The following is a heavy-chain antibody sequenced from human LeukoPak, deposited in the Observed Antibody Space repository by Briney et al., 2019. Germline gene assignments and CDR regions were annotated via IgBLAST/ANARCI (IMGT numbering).Heavy chain of an antibody. D-gene: IGHD1-1*01. V-gene: IGHV3-13*01. Sequence: GGSLRLSCAASGFTFSSFDMHWVHQPTGQGLEWVSTIGTASDTHYPGSVEGRFTLSRDNAKNSLYLQMNSLTAGDTAVYYCARGPPRGKYYYMDVWGKGTTVTVSS. CDR1: GFTFSSFD. CDR3: ARGPPRGKYYYMDV. J-gene: IGHJ6*03. CDR2: IGTASDT.